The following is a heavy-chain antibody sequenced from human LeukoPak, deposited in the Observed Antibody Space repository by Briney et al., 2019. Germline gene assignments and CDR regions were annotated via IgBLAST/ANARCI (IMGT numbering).Heavy chain of an antibody. Sequence: PGGSLRLSCAASGFTFSSYAMSWVRQAPGKGLEWVSAISGSGGSTYYADSVKGRFTISRDNSKNTLYLQMNSLRAEDTAVYYCAKSFGFGELFRVAFDYWGQGTLVTISS. CDR2: ISGSGGST. J-gene: IGHJ4*02. CDR3: AKSFGFGELFRVAFDY. CDR1: GFTFSSYA. D-gene: IGHD3-10*01. V-gene: IGHV3-23*01.